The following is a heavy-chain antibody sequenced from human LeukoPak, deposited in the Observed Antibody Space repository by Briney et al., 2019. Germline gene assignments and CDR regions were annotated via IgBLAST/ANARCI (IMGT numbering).Heavy chain of an antibody. CDR3: AREGSSGPSPDY. J-gene: IGHJ4*02. CDR2: IYYSGST. Sequence: PSETLSLTCTVSGGSIRSYYWSWIRQPPGKGLEWIGYIYYSGSTNYNPSLKSRVTISVDTSKNQFSLKLSSVTAADTAVYYCAREGSSGPSPDYWGQGTLVTVSS. V-gene: IGHV4-59*12. CDR1: GGSIRSYY. D-gene: IGHD6-19*01.